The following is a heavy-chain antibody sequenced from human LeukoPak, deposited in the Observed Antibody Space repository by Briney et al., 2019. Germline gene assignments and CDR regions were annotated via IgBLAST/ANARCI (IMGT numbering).Heavy chain of an antibody. V-gene: IGHV3-49*04. D-gene: IGHD3-10*01. Sequence: TGGSLRLSCTASGFTFGDYAMSWVRQAPGKGLEWVGFIRSKAYGGTTEYAASVKGRFTISRDDSKSIAYLQMNSLKTEDTAVYYCTRVLPSQTYGSGSYYNHSRPSPWFDPWGQGTLVTVSS. CDR1: GFTFGDYA. J-gene: IGHJ5*02. CDR2: IRSKAYGGTT. CDR3: TRVLPSQTYGSGSYYNHSRPSPWFDP.